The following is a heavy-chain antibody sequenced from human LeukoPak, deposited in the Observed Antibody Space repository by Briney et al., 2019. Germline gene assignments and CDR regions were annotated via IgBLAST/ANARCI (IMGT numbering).Heavy chain of an antibody. J-gene: IGHJ4*02. V-gene: IGHV3-23*01. CDR3: AKLRITMIVVVLPGYYFDY. D-gene: IGHD3-22*01. CDR1: GFTFSSYA. Sequence: GGSLRLSCAASGFTFSSYAMSWVRQAPGKGLEWVSAISGSGGSTYYADSVKGRFTISRDNSKNTLYLQMNSLRAEDTAVYYCAKLRITMIVVVLPGYYFDYWGQGTLVTVSS. CDR2: ISGSGGST.